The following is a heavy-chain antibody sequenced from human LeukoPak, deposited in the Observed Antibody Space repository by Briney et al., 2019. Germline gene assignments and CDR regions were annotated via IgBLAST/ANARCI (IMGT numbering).Heavy chain of an antibody. D-gene: IGHD4-11*01. J-gene: IGHJ4*02. CDR3: AKGYDYSNIFDF. Sequence: GGSLRLSCAASGFSFSNYGMSWVRQAPGKGLEWGSAISGSGAGTYYADSVKGRFTISTDYSKSTLYLQMNSLRAEDTAVYYCAKGYDYSNIFDFWGQGTLVTVSS. CDR1: GFSFSNYG. V-gene: IGHV3-23*01. CDR2: ISGSGAGT.